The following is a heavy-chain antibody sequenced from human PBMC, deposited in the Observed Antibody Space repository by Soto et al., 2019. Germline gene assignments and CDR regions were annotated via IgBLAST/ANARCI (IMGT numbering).Heavy chain of an antibody. CDR3: ARYPSFDY. CDR2: IYYSGST. J-gene: IGHJ4*02. CDR1: GGSISSGDHY. V-gene: IGHV4-30-4*01. Sequence: SETLSLTCTVSGGSISSGDHYWSWIRQPPGKGLEWIGYIYYSGSTYYNPSLKSRVTVSVDTSKNQFSLKLSSVTAADTAVYYCARYPSFDYWGQGTLVTVSS.